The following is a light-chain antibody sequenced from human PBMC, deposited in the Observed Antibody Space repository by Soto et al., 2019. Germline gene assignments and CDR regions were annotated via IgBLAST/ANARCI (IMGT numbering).Light chain of an antibody. CDR2: EAS. J-gene: IGKJ1*01. Sequence: DIQMTQSPSTLSASVGDRVTITCRASQSISIYLAWYQQKPGKAPKLLIYEASSLESGVPSRFRGSGSGTEFTLTISSLQPDDFETYYCQQYNSYPWTFGQGTKVDIK. V-gene: IGKV1-5*03. CDR1: QSISIY. CDR3: QQYNSYPWT.